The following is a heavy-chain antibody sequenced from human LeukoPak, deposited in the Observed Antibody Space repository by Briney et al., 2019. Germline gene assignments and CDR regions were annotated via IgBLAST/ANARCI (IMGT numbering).Heavy chain of an antibody. CDR3: ARVGSRGYYFDY. CDR1: GFTFSSFW. V-gene: IGHV3-74*01. D-gene: IGHD1-26*01. CDR2: INSDGSST. Sequence: GGSLRLSCAASGFTFSSFWMHWVRQGPGKGLVWVSRINSDGSSTNYGDSVKGRFTISRDNAKNTLYLEMNRLTAEDTAVFYCARVGSRGYYFDYWGQGTLVSVSS. J-gene: IGHJ4*02.